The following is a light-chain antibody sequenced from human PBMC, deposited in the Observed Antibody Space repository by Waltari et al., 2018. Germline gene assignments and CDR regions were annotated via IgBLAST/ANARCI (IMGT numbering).Light chain of an antibody. V-gene: IGKV3-11*01. CDR3: QQRINWPLT. Sequence: EIVLTQSPAIPSLYPEERVTLPCRASQSVRSFLAWYQQKPGQAPRLLIHDASNRATGIPVRFSGSGSGTDFTLTISSLEPEDFAVYYCQQRINWPLTFGGGTKVEIK. CDR1: QSVRSF. J-gene: IGKJ4*01. CDR2: DAS.